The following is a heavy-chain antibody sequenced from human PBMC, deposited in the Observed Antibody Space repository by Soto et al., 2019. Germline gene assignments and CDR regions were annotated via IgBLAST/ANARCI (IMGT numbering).Heavy chain of an antibody. CDR1: GGTFSSYA. D-gene: IGHD2-15*01. CDR2: IIPIFGTA. Sequence: QVQLVQSGAEVKKPGSSVKVSCKASGGTFSSYAISWVRQAPGQGLAWMGGIIPIFGTANYAQKFQGRVTITADKSTSTAYMELSSLRSEDTAVYYCARDSGDCSGGSCYYYGMDVWGQGTTVTVSS. J-gene: IGHJ6*02. CDR3: ARDSGDCSGGSCYYYGMDV. V-gene: IGHV1-69*06.